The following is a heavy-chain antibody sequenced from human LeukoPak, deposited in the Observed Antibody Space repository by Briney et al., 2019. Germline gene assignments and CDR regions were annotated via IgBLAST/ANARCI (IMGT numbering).Heavy chain of an antibody. CDR3: ARDRFDGGSYNWSDGFDY. CDR2: IIPIFGTA. V-gene: IGHV1-69*13. D-gene: IGHD1-26*01. Sequence: SVKVSCKASGGTFSSYAISWVRQAPGQGLEWMGGIIPIFGTANYAQKFQGRVTITADESTSTAYMELSSLRSEDTAVYYCARDRFDGGSYNWSDGFDYWGQGTLVTVSS. J-gene: IGHJ4*02. CDR1: GGTFSSYA.